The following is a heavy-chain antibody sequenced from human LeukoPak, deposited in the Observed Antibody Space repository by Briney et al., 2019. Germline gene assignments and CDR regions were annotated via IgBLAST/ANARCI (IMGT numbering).Heavy chain of an antibody. CDR2: IIPIFGTA. CDR1: GGTFSSYA. J-gene: IGHJ4*02. Sequence: ASVKVSCKASGGTFSSYAISWVRQAPGQGLEWMGRIIPIFGTANYAQKFQGRVTMTRDTSISTAYMELSRLRSDDTAVYYCARAYSGSYDYWGQGTLVTVSS. D-gene: IGHD1-26*01. V-gene: IGHV1-69*05. CDR3: ARAYSGSYDY.